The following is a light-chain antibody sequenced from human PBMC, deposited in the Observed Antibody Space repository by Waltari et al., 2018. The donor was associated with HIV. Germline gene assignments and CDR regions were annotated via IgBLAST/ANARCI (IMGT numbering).Light chain of an antibody. J-gene: IGLJ3*02. CDR3: QSYDSSLTTWV. CDR1: ASNLGAGYN. Sequence: QSVLTQPPSASGTPGQRLTISCTGSASNLGAGYNVHWYQQFPGTAPKLLIYLNTNRPSGVPDRFSGSKSGTSASLAIAGLQAEDEADYYCQSYDSSLTTWVFGGGTRLTVL. CDR2: LNT. V-gene: IGLV1-40*01.